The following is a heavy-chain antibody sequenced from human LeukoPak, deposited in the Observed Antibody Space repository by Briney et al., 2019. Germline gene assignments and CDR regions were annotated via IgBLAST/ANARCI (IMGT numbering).Heavy chain of an antibody. Sequence: GGSLRLSCAASGFTFSSYEMNWVRQAPGKGLEWVSYISSSGSTIYYADSVKGRFTISRDNAKNSPYLQMNSLRAEDTAVYYCARGQPGRDGYNFFDYWGQGTLVTVSS. CDR2: ISSSGSTI. J-gene: IGHJ4*02. V-gene: IGHV3-48*03. CDR1: GFTFSSYE. CDR3: ARGQPGRDGYNFFDY. D-gene: IGHD5-24*01.